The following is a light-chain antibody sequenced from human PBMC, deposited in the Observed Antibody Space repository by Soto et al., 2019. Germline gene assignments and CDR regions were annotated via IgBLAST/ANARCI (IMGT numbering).Light chain of an antibody. CDR2: GPS. J-gene: IGKJ5*01. CDR1: QSVSSTY. V-gene: IGKV3-20*01. Sequence: VLTQSPGTLSLSPGERATLSCRASQSVSSTYLAWYQHKPGQAPRLLIYGPSTRATGIPDRFSGSGSGTDFTLTISRLEPEDFAVYYCQQYGGSPPITFGQGTHWRL. CDR3: QQYGGSPPIT.